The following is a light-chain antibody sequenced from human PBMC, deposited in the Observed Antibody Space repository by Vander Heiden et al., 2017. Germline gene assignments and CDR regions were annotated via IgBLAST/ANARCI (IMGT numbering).Light chain of an antibody. CDR1: QGISCY. CDR3: QQYYSYPPGT. Sequence: AIRMTQSPSSLSASTGDRVTITCRASQGISCYLAWYQQIPGKAPKLLIYAASTLQSGVPSRFSGSGAGTDFTLTISCLQSEDFATYYCQQYYSYPPGTFGQGTKVEIK. V-gene: IGKV1-8*01. J-gene: IGKJ1*01. CDR2: AAS.